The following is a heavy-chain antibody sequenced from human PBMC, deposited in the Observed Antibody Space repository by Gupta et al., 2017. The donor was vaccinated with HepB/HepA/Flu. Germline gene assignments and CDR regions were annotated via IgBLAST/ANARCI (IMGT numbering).Heavy chain of an antibody. J-gene: IGHJ5*02. CDR2: IYYSGST. Sequence: QVQLQESGPGLVKPSETLSLTCTVSGGSISNYYWSLIRQPPGKGLEWIGYIYYSGSTNYNPPLKSRVTISVDTSKNQFFLKLNSVTAADTAVYYCARETGSSSCYQDTVKWFDPWGQGTLVTVSS. V-gene: IGHV4-59*01. D-gene: IGHD6-13*01. CDR3: ARETGSSSCYQDTVKWFDP. CDR1: GGSISNYY.